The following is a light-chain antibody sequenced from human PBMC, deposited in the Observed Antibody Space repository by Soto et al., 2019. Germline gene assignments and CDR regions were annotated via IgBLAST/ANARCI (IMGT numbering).Light chain of an antibody. CDR1: QGIFDT. J-gene: IGKJ4*01. CDR2: DTS. Sequence: EVVMPQSPATLSVSPGDGVTLSCRASQGIFDTLAWYQHKPGQTPRLLFYDTSTRATGVPARFSGSRSGPEFTLTINCLQSEDFSIYSCQHYNNLPLTVGGGTKVESK. V-gene: IGKV3-15*01. CDR3: QHYNNLPLT.